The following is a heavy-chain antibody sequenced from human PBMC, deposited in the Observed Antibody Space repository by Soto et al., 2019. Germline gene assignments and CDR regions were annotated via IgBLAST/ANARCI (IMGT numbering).Heavy chain of an antibody. CDR3: ARQGATGAFDI. V-gene: IGHV1-18*01. CDR2: ISTYNGDT. J-gene: IGHJ3*02. D-gene: IGHD1-26*01. CDR1: GYTFISYG. Sequence: QVQLVQSGAEVRKPGASVKVSCKAPGYTFISYGLTWVRQAPGQGLEWMGWISTYNGDTNYAQKLQGRVTMTTDTSTSTVYMELRSLRSDDTAVYYCARQGATGAFDIWGQGTMVTVSS.